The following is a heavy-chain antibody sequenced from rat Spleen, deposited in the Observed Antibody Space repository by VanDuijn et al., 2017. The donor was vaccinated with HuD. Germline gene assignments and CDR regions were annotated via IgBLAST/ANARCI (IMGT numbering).Heavy chain of an antibody. V-gene: IGHV5-27*01. D-gene: IGHD1-6*01. J-gene: IGHJ2*01. Sequence: EVQLVESGGGLVQPGRSLKLSCAASGFTFSNYYMAWVRQAPTKGLEWVASITNTGGSTYYPDSVKGRFTISRDNAKSTLYLQMNSLRSEDTATYYCTTWDYYDNRFDYWGQGVMVTVSS. CDR3: TTWDYYDNRFDY. CDR1: GFTFSNYY. CDR2: ITNTGGST.